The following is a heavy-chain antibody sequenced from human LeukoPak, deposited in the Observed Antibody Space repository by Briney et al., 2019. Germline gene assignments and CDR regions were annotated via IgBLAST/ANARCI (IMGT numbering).Heavy chain of an antibody. V-gene: IGHV1-46*01. CDR1: GYTFTNYC. D-gene: IGHD1-7*01. CDR2: INPSGTT. J-gene: IGHJ5*02. CDR3: AKCSDTGTTRWFDP. Sequence: ASVKVSCKASGYTFTNYCMPWVRQAPGQGLEWMGLINPSGTTTYAQKFQGRVTMTRDTSTSTGYMELSSLSSDDTAVYYCAKCSDTGTTRWFDPWGQGTLVTVSS.